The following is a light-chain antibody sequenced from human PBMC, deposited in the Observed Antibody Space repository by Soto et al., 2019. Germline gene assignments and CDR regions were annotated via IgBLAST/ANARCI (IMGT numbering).Light chain of an antibody. J-gene: IGLJ1*01. CDR1: SSDVGAYNY. Sequence: QXVLTQPDSVSGSPVQSITISCTGTSSDVGAYNYDSWYQQYPGEAPKVIIYDVSHRPAGVSNRFSGSKSGNTASLTISGLQTQDEADYYCSSYTSATTYVFGTGTKVTVL. CDR2: DVS. CDR3: SSYTSATTYV. V-gene: IGLV2-14*01.